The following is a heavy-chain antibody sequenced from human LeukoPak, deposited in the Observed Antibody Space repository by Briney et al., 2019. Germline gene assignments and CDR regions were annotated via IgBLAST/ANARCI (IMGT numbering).Heavy chain of an antibody. D-gene: IGHD3-10*01. CDR1: GYNFPKSW. V-gene: IGHV5-51*01. CDR3: ARPDYFASHD. CDR2: IYPDDSRT. Sequence: LGESLKISSKGSGYNFPKSWIGWVRQMPGKGLEWMAIIYPDDSRTKYSPSFQGQVTISADRSINTAYLQWSSLRASDTAMYYCARPDYFASHDWGQGTLVTVSS. J-gene: IGHJ4*02.